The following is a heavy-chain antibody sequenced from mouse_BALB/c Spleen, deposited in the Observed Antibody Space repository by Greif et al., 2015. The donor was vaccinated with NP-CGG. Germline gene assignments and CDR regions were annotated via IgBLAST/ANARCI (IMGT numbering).Heavy chain of an antibody. V-gene: IGHV1-77*01. Sequence: QVQLKQSGAELARPGASVKLSCKASGCTFTDYYINWVKQRTGQGLEWIGEIYPGSGNTYYNEKFKGKATLTADKSSSTAYMQLSSLTSEDSAVYFCARDSRYFDVWGAGTTVTVSS. J-gene: IGHJ1*01. CDR2: IYPGSGNT. CDR3: ARDSRYFDV. CDR1: GCTFTDYY.